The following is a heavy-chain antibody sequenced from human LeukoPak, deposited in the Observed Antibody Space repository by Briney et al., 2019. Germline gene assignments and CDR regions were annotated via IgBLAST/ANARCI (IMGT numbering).Heavy chain of an antibody. V-gene: IGHV4-59*01. CDR1: GGSISSYY. Sequence: SETLSLTCTVSGGSISSYYWSWIRQPPGKGLEWIGYIYYSGSTNYNPSLKSRVTISVDTSKNQFSLKLSSVTAADTAVYYCASLQVATAYYFDYWGQGTLVTVSS. CDR2: IYYSGST. J-gene: IGHJ4*02. D-gene: IGHD5-12*01. CDR3: ASLQVATAYYFDY.